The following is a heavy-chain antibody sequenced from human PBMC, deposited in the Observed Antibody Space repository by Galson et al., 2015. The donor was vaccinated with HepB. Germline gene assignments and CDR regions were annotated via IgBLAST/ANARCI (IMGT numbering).Heavy chain of an antibody. CDR2: IDPSDSYT. V-gene: IGHV5-10-1*01. CDR3: ARLHIGIAAAGMRRNYYYYGMDV. D-gene: IGHD6-13*01. J-gene: IGHJ6*02. CDR1: GYSFTSYW. Sequence: QSGAEVKKPGESLRISCKGSGYSFTSYWISWVRQMPGKGLEWMGRIDPSDSYTNYSPSFQGHVTISADKSISTAYLQWSSLKASDTAMYYCARLHIGIAAAGMRRNYYYYGMDVWGQGTTVTVSS.